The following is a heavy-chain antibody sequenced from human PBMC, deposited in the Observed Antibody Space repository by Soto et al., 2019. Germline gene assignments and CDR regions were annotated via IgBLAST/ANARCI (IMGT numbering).Heavy chain of an antibody. J-gene: IGHJ4*02. Sequence: EVQLVESGGGLVKPGGSLRLSCAASGFTFSSYSMNWVRQAPGKGLEWVSSISSSSSYIYYADSVKGRFTISRDNAKNSLYLKRNSRRAEDTAVYYCARDRGGDGGDYWGQGTLVTVSS. D-gene: IGHD3-10*01. CDR3: ARDRGGDGGDY. CDR1: GFTFSSYS. V-gene: IGHV3-21*01. CDR2: ISSSSSYI.